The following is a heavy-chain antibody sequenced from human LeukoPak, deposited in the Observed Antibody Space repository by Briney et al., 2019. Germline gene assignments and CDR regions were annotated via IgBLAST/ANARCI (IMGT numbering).Heavy chain of an antibody. Sequence: PGGSLRLSCAASGFSFNSDAMSWVRQAPGKGLEWVSTISSSGGNTYYADSVKGRFTISRDNSKNTLYLQMNSLRDEDTAVYYCARYGSGTSYITNYFDYWGQGTLVTVSS. CDR3: ARYGSGTSYITNYFDY. V-gene: IGHV3-23*01. CDR2: ISSSGGNT. J-gene: IGHJ4*02. CDR1: GFSFNSDA. D-gene: IGHD3-10*01.